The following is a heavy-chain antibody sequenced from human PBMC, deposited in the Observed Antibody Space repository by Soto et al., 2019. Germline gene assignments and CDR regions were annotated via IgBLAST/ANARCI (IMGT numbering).Heavy chain of an antibody. CDR1: GGSFSNPNYY. J-gene: IGHJ4*02. Sequence: SSETLSLTCTVSGGSFSNPNYYWSWIRQPPGKGLEWIGSISYSGNTYYNPSLKSRVTISVDTSKNQLSLKLTSVTAADTTVYYCASAYYSTRLDVVYYFDYWGQGTLVTVS. V-gene: IGHV4-39*01. CDR2: ISYSGNT. CDR3: ASAYYSTRLDVVYYFDY. D-gene: IGHD2-2*01.